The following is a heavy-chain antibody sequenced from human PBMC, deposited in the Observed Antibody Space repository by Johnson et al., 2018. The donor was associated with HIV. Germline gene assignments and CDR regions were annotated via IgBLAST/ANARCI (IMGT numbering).Heavy chain of an antibody. Sequence: MQLVESGGGLVQPGGSLRMSCVASGFTFSSYAMHWVRQAPGKGLEYVSAISSNGGSTYYANSVKGRFTISRDNSKNTLYLQMGSLRAEDMAVYYCARVGDGNNKNAFDIWGQGTMVTVSS. CDR3: ARVGDGNNKNAFDI. CDR2: ISSNGGST. V-gene: IGHV3-64*01. J-gene: IGHJ3*02. CDR1: GFTFSSYA. D-gene: IGHD5-24*01.